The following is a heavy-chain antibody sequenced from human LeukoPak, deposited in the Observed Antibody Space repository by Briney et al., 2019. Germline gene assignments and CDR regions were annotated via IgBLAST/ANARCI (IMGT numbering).Heavy chain of an antibody. CDR1: GASITTYY. CDR3: ARNILDVGGGHYCDY. J-gene: IGHJ4*02. CDR2: IHSSGSA. Sequence: SQTLSLTCTVSGASITTYYWSWIRQPQGKGMEYIGRIHSSGSATYNTPPKNRIAMSLDASKNQFSLTVSTVTAADTAIYYCARNILDVGGGHYCDYWGQGSLLTVSS. V-gene: IGHV4-4*07. D-gene: IGHD1-26*01.